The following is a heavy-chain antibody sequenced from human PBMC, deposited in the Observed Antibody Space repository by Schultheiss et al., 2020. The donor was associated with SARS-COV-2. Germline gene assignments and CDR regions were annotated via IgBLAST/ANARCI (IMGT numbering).Heavy chain of an antibody. CDR3: ARGTLPDY. Sequence: SETLSLTCTVSGGSISSYYWSWIRQPPGKGLEWIGEINHSGSTNYNPSLKSRVTISVDTSKNQFSLKLSSVTAADTAVYYCARGTLPDYWGQGTLVTVSS. CDR2: INHSGST. J-gene: IGHJ4*02. CDR1: GGSISSYY. V-gene: IGHV4-34*01.